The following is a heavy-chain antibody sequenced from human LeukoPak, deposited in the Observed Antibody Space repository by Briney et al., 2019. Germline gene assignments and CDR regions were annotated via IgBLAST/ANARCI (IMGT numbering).Heavy chain of an antibody. Sequence: SETLSLTCTVPGGSISSGDYYWSWIRQPPGKGLEWIGYIYYSGSTYYNPSLKSRVTISVDTSKNQFSLKLTSVTAADTAVYSCARGPHRGPSYGSAQFYYGMDFWGQGTTVT. CDR2: IYYSGST. D-gene: IGHD5-18*01. CDR1: GGSISSGDYY. CDR3: ARGPHRGPSYGSAQFYYGMDF. V-gene: IGHV4-30-4*02. J-gene: IGHJ6*02.